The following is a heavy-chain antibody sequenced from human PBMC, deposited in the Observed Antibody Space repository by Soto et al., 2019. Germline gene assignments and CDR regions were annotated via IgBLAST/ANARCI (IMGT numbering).Heavy chain of an antibody. V-gene: IGHV3-11*01. CDR1: GFSLNDYY. D-gene: IGHD5-12*01. Sequence: QVQLVESGGGVVKPGGSLRLACTVSGFSLNDYYMSWIRQAPGKGLEWVSYISTSGSTIYYSDSVNGRFTISRDKAKNSLCLQMNSLRAEDTAVYYCARERLGDIAYRFALWGQGALVTVSS. CDR3: ARERLGDIAYRFAL. J-gene: IGHJ4*02. CDR2: ISTSGSTI.